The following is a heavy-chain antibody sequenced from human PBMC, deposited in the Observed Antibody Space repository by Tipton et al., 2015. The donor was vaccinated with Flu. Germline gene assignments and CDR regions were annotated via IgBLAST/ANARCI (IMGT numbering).Heavy chain of an antibody. V-gene: IGHV4-38-2*01. CDR2: IYHSGST. Sequence: LRLSCAVSGYSISSGCYWGWIRQPPGKGLEWIWGIYHSGSTYYNPSLKSRVTISVDTSKNQFSLKLSSVTAADTAVYYCAGQRLILDDSSGYYDYWGQGTLVTVSS. D-gene: IGHD3-22*01. CDR1: GYSISSGCY. CDR3: AGQRLILDDSSGYYDY. J-gene: IGHJ4*02.